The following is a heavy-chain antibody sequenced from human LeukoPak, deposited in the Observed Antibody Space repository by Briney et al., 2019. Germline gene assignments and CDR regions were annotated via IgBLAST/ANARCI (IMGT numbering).Heavy chain of an antibody. CDR1: GFTFNSYT. Sequence: GGSLRLSCAASGFTFNSYTMTWVRQAPGKGLEWVSHVSGSGGITYYADSVKGRFTISRDNSKNTLYLQMNSLRAEDTAVYYCAKTTAGNSSGRYPGWPVDYWGQGTLVTVSS. V-gene: IGHV3-23*01. D-gene: IGHD6-19*01. J-gene: IGHJ4*02. CDR2: VSGSGGIT. CDR3: AKTTAGNSSGRYPGWPVDY.